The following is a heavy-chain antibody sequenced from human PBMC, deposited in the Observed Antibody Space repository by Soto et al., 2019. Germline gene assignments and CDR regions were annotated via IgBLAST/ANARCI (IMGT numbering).Heavy chain of an antibody. CDR3: TRGRSMIANDDFEY. CDR1: GFAVSSYS. Sequence: GVSLRLSCAASGFAVSSYSMHWVRQAPGKGLEWVAAMSFDGNSKYFADSVKGRFKISRDTSKNTWSLEMESLGVEDSALYHCTRGRSMIANDDFEYWGQGTQVTVSS. J-gene: IGHJ4*02. D-gene: IGHD2-21*01. CDR2: MSFDGNSK. V-gene: IGHV3-30-3*01.